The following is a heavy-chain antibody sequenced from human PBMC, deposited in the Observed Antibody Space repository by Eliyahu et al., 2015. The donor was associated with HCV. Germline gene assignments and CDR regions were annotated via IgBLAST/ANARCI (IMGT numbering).Heavy chain of an antibody. Sequence: QVQLQESGPGLVKPSGTLSLTCAVSGDSISSSSWWSWVRQSPGKGLEWIGEMYHSGSTKYNLSLESRLTMSVDKSKNQFSLKLNSVTAADTAVYYCARRNGGYGWFDPWGQGTLVTVSS. CDR2: MYHSGST. CDR3: ARRNGGYGWFDP. J-gene: IGHJ5*02. CDR1: GDSISSSSW. V-gene: IGHV4-4*02. D-gene: IGHD1-26*01.